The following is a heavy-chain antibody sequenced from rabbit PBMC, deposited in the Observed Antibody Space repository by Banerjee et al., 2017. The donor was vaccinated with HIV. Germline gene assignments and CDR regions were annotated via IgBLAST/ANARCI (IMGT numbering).Heavy chain of an antibody. CDR2: INAGDSSRT. CDR1: GFDLSSSYY. D-gene: IGHD2-1*01. CDR3: ARGYSAYGDAFNL. Sequence: QSLEESGGDLVKPEGSLTLTCTASGFDLSSSYYMCWVRQAPGKGLEWIACINAGDSSRTYYASWAKGRFTISKTSSTTVTLQMTSLTAADTATYFCARGYSAYGDAFNLWGPGTLVTVS. J-gene: IGHJ4*01. V-gene: IGHV1S40*01.